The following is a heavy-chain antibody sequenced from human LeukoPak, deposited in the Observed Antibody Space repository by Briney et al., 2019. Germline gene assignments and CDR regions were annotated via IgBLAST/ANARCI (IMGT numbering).Heavy chain of an antibody. CDR3: ASTGTGEDYYYYGMDV. CDR2: IYHSGST. D-gene: IGHD1-1*01. V-gene: IGHV4-4*02. Sequence: SGTLSLTCAVSGGSISSSNWWSWVRQPPGKGLEWIGEIYHSGSTNYNPSLKSRVTISVDKSKNQFSLKLSSVTAADTAVYYCASTGTGEDYYYYGMDVWGQGTTVTVSS. CDR1: GGSISSSNW. J-gene: IGHJ6*02.